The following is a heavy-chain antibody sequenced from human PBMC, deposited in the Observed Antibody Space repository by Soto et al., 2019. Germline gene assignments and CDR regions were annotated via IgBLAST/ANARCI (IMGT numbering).Heavy chain of an antibody. CDR3: ARYRVPTVTTSAGYYFDY. Sequence: PSETLSLTCAVYGGSFSGYYWSWIRQPPGKGLEWIGEINHSGSTNYNPSLKSRVTISVDTSKNQFSLKLSSVTAADTAVYYCARYRVPTVTTSAGYYFDYWGQGTLVTVSS. J-gene: IGHJ4*02. D-gene: IGHD4-17*01. V-gene: IGHV4-34*01. CDR1: GGSFSGYY. CDR2: INHSGST.